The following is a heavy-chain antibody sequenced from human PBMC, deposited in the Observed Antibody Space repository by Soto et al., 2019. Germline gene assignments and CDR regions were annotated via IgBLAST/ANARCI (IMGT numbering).Heavy chain of an antibody. V-gene: IGHV1-3*01. J-gene: IGHJ4*02. Sequence: ASVKVSCKASGYTFTSYAMHWVRQAPGQRLEWMGWINAGNGNTKYSQKFQGRVTITRDTSASTAYMKLSSLRSEDTSFYYCAREGYDILTGPMGFDYWGQGTLVTVSS. CDR3: AREGYDILTGPMGFDY. CDR1: GYTFTSYA. D-gene: IGHD3-9*01. CDR2: INAGNGNT.